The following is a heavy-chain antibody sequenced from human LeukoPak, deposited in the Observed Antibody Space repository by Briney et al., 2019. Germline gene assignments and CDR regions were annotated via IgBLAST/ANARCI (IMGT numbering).Heavy chain of an antibody. V-gene: IGHV3-48*02. Sequence: GGSLRLSCAASGFTFSSYSMNWVRQAPGKGLEWVSYISSSSSTIYYADSVKGRFTISRDNAKNSLYLQMNSLRDEDTAVYYRARSSPYCSGGSCFDYWGQGTLVTVSS. D-gene: IGHD2-15*01. CDR3: ARSSPYCSGGSCFDY. J-gene: IGHJ4*02. CDR2: ISSSSSTI. CDR1: GFTFSSYS.